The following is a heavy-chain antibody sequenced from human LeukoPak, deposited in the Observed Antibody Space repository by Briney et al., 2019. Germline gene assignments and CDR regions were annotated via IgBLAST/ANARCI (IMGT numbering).Heavy chain of an antibody. V-gene: IGHV3-48*03. Sequence: GGSLRLSCAASGFTFSSYEMNWVRQAPGKGLEWVSYISSSGSTIYYADSVKGRFTISRDNAKNSLYLQMNSLRAEDTAVYYCARAYCSSTSCYPPNYWGQGTLVTVSS. J-gene: IGHJ4*02. D-gene: IGHD2-2*01. CDR1: GFTFSSYE. CDR2: ISSSGSTI. CDR3: ARAYCSSTSCYPPNY.